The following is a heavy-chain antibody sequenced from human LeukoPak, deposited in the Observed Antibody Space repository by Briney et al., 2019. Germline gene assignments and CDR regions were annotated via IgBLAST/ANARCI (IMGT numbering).Heavy chain of an antibody. D-gene: IGHD3-22*01. J-gene: IGHJ1*01. Sequence: PSETLSLTCVVSGYSISSGYYWGWIRQPPGKGLEWIGSIYHSGSTYYNPSLKSRVTISVDTSKNQFSLKLSSVTAADTAVYYCARTSNYFERSGYRSNGEYFQHWGQGTLVTVSS. V-gene: IGHV4-38-2*01. CDR2: IYHSGST. CDR3: ARTSNYFERSGYRSNGEYFQH. CDR1: GYSISSGYY.